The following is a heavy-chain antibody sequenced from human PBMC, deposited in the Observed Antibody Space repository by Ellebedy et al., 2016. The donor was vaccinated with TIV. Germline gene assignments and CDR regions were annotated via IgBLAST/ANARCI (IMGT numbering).Heavy chain of an antibody. Sequence: AASVKVSCKASGYTFTSYAMHWVRQAPGQRLEWMGWINACNGNTKYSQKFQGRVTITRDTSASTAYMELSSMRSEDTAVYYCARDRDYGTFDYWGQGTLVTVSS. CDR2: INACNGNT. CDR3: ARDRDYGTFDY. J-gene: IGHJ4*02. D-gene: IGHD4-17*01. CDR1: GYTFTSYA. V-gene: IGHV1-3*01.